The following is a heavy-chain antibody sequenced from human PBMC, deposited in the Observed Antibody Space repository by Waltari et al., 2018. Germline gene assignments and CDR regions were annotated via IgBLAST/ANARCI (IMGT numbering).Heavy chain of an antibody. CDR2: ISYRGRT. Sequence: QVQLQESGPGLVKPSETLSLTCTVSGGSISPYYWRWIRQPPGKGLEGIGYISYRGRTYHSPSLKSRVTITADTSTDTAYMELSSLRSEDTAVYYCATVQQYYYYGMDVWGQGTTVTVSS. CDR1: GGSISPYY. CDR3: ATVQQYYYYGMDV. D-gene: IGHD1-1*01. J-gene: IGHJ6*02. V-gene: IGHV4-59*03.